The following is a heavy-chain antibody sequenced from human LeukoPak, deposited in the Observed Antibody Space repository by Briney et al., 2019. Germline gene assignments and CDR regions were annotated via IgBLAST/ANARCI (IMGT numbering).Heavy chain of an antibody. CDR2: ISSSSSYT. V-gene: IGHV3-11*06. CDR1: GFTFSDYY. CDR3: ARVEVRGDNWFDP. D-gene: IGHD3-10*01. J-gene: IGHJ5*02. Sequence: GGSLRLSCAASGFTFSDYYMSWIRQAPGKGLEWVSYISSSSSYTNYANSVKGRFTISRDNAKNSLYLQMNSLRAEDTAVYYCARVEVRGDNWFDPWGQGTLVTVSS.